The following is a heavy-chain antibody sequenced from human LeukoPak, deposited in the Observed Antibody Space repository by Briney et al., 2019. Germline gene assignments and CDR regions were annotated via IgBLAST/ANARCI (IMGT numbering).Heavy chain of an antibody. CDR1: GYTFTKYA. D-gene: IGHD3-10*01. Sequence: ASVKVSCKASGYTFTKYAMHWVRQAPGQRLEWMGWIHVGNGNIEYSQKFQGRVTITTDTPADTVYMELSSLRYEDTAVYYCARDYGSGYDAFDIWGQGTMVTVSS. J-gene: IGHJ3*02. CDR2: IHVGNGNI. CDR3: ARDYGSGYDAFDI. V-gene: IGHV1-3*01.